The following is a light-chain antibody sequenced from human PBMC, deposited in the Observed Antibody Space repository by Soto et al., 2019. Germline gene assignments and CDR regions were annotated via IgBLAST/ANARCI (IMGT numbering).Light chain of an antibody. Sequence: DIQMTQSPSSLSASVGDRVTITCRASQSINNYLSWYQQKPGKAPNLLIFGASTLQSGVPSRFSGSGSGTDFTLTISSLQPEDFATYYCQQVSGYPLSFGGGTKVDIK. CDR1: QSINNY. J-gene: IGKJ4*01. CDR2: GAS. CDR3: QQVSGYPLS. V-gene: IGKV1-39*01.